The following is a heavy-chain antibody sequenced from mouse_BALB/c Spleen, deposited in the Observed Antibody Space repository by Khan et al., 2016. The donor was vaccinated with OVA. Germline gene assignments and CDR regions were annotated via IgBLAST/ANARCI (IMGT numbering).Heavy chain of an antibody. CDR1: GFTFSDYY. CDR3: ARDRGFIPAMDY. V-gene: IGHV5-4*02. J-gene: IGHJ4*01. Sequence: EVQLVESGGGLVKPGGSLKLSCAASGFTFSDYYMYWVRQTPEKRLEWVATISDGGSYTYYPDSVKGRFTISRDNAKNNLYLQMSSLKSEDTAMYYCARDRGFIPAMDYLGQGTSVTVSS. CDR2: ISDGGSYT. D-gene: IGHD1-1*01.